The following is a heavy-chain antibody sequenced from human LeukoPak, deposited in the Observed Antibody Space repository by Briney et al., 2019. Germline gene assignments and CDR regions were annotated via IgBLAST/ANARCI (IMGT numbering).Heavy chain of an antibody. V-gene: IGHV3-30*04. CDR2: ISYDGSNK. CDR3: VRGVGATEDYYYGMDV. D-gene: IGHD1-26*01. J-gene: IGHJ6*02. CDR1: GFTFSSYA. Sequence: PGRSLRLSCAASGFTFSSYAMHWVRQAPGKGLEWVAVISYDGSNKYYADSVKGRFTISRDNSKNTLYLQMNSLRAEDTAVYYCVRGVGATEDYYYGMDVWGQGTTVTVSS.